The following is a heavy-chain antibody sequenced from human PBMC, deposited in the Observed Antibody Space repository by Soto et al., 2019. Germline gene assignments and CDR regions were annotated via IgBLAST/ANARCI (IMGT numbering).Heavy chain of an antibody. V-gene: IGHV3-48*02. CDR2: ISSSSSTI. Sequence: EVQLVESGGGLVQPGGSLRLSCAASGFTFSTYTINWVAQPPGKGREWVSYISSSSSTIYYADSVKGRFTISRDNAKNSLYLQMNSLRDEDTAVYYCARPEYSSSSYGMDVWGQGTTVTVSS. J-gene: IGHJ6*02. CDR1: GFTFSTYT. D-gene: IGHD6-6*01. CDR3: ARPEYSSSSYGMDV.